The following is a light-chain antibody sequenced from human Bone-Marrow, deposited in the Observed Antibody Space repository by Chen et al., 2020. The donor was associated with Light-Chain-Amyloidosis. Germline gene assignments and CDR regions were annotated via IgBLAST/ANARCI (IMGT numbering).Light chain of an antibody. CDR3: QVWDRSSDRPV. J-gene: IGLJ3*02. Sequence: SYVLTQPSSVSVAPAQTAPIACGGNNMGSTSVHWYQQTQGQAPLLVVYDDSDRPSGTPERLSGTNSGNTATLTISGVEAGDEADYYCQVWDRSSDRPVFGGGTKLTVL. CDR2: DDS. V-gene: IGLV3-21*02. CDR1: NMGSTS.